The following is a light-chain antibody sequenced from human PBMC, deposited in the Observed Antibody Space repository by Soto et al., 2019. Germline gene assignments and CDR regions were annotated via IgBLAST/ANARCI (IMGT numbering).Light chain of an antibody. CDR1: QGINYY. CDR2: AAS. V-gene: IGKV1-17*03. CDR3: QHSYSSPT. Sequence: DIQMTQSPSVMSASVGDTVTITCRASQGINYYLAWFQHQPGKVPKRLIYAASDLESGVPSRFSGSGSGTDFTLTISSLQPEDFATYYCQHSYSSPTFGRGTKVEIK. J-gene: IGKJ2*01.